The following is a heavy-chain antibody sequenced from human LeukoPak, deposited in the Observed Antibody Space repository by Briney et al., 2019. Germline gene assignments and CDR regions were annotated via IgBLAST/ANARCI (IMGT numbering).Heavy chain of an antibody. CDR3: ARGEAVAGNDH. Sequence: GGSLRLSCAASGFTFSSYSMNWVRQAPGKGLVWLSRINGDGYSISYADSVKGRFTISRDNAKKTLYLQMNSLRVEDTAMYYCARGEAVAGNDHWGQGALVTVSS. V-gene: IGHV3-74*01. CDR1: GFTFSSYS. J-gene: IGHJ4*02. D-gene: IGHD6-19*01. CDR2: INGDGYSI.